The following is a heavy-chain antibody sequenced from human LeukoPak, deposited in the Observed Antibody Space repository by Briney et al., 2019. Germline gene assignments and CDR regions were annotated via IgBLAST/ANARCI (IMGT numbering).Heavy chain of an antibody. J-gene: IGHJ4*02. V-gene: IGHV3-48*03. CDR2: ISSSGSTI. D-gene: IGHD3-22*01. CDR3: APNYYDSSGYWRVFDY. Sequence: PGGPLRLSCAASGFTFSSYEMNWVRQAPGKGLEWVSYISSSGSTIYYADSVKGRFTISRDNAKNSLYLQMNSLRAEDTAVYYCAPNYYDSSGYWRVFDYWGQGTLVTVSS. CDR1: GFTFSSYE.